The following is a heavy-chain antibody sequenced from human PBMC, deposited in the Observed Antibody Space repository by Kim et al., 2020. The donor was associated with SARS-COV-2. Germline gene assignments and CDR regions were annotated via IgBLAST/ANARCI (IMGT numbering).Heavy chain of an antibody. V-gene: IGHV4-59*04. CDR2: ISPDGST. Sequence: SETLSLTCTVSGGSIRGYYWGWIRQPPGKGLEWIGNISPDGSTYYIPSLRSRIPISLDTSKTRFSLTLTSVTAADTAVYFCGRQVWGVSKRHDYLDYWGQGALVTVSS. CDR3: GRQVWGVSKRHDYLDY. J-gene: IGHJ4*02. D-gene: IGHD1-26*01. CDR1: GGSIRGYY.